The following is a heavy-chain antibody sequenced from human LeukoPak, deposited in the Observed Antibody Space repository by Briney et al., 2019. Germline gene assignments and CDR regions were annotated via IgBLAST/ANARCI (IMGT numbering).Heavy chain of an antibody. Sequence: SETLSLTCAVYGGSFSGYYWSWIRQPPGKGLEWIGEINHSGSTNYNPSLKSRVTISVDTSKNQFSLKLSSVTAADTAVYYCARDLRYVWGSYRYVDWFDPWGQGTLVTVSS. CDR2: INHSGST. CDR1: GGSFSGYY. D-gene: IGHD3-16*02. V-gene: IGHV4-34*01. CDR3: ARDLRYVWGSYRYVDWFDP. J-gene: IGHJ5*02.